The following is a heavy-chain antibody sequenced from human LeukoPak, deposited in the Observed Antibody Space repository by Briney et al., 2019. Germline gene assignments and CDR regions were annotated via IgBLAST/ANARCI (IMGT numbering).Heavy chain of an antibody. Sequence: SQTLSLTCTVSGGSISSGDYYWSWIRQPPGKGLEWIGYIYYSGSTYYNPSLKSRVTISVDTSKNQFSLKLSSVTAADTAVYYCARFVDSSGYDFDYWGQGTLVTVSS. V-gene: IGHV4-30-4*01. D-gene: IGHD3-22*01. CDR3: ARFVDSSGYDFDY. CDR2: IYYSGST. J-gene: IGHJ4*02. CDR1: GGSISSGDYY.